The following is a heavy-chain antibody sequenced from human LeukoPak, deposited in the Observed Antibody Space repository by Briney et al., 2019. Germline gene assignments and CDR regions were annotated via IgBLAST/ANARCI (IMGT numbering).Heavy chain of an antibody. Sequence: GASVKVPCKVFGYTLTELSMHWVRQAPGKGLEWMGDFDPEDGETIYAQKFQGRVTMTEDTSTDTAYMELSSLRSEDTAVYYCATYDSSVHGYYYYGMDVWGQGTTVTVSS. V-gene: IGHV1-24*01. CDR2: FDPEDGET. CDR1: GYTLTELS. J-gene: IGHJ6*02. CDR3: ATYDSSVHGYYYYGMDV. D-gene: IGHD3-22*01.